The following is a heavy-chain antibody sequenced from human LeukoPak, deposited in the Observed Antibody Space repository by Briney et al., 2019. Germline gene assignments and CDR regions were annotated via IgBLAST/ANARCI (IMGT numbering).Heavy chain of an antibody. CDR3: ARVGLGVWFDP. CDR1: GFTFSSYS. V-gene: IGHV3-21*01. D-gene: IGHD2-8*01. CDR2: ISSSSSYI. Sequence: GGSLRLSCAASGFTFSSYSMNWVRQAPGKGLEWVSSISSSSSYIYYADSVKGRFTISRDNAKNSLYLQMNSLRAEDTAVYYCARVGLGVWFDPWGQGTLVTVSS. J-gene: IGHJ5*02.